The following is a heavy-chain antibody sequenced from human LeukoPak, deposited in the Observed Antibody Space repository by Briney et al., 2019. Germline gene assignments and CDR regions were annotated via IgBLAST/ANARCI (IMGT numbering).Heavy chain of an antibody. CDR3: ARTYYYDSSGLFDY. CDR1: GGSISSGGYY. Sequence: SETLSLTCTVSGGSISSGGYYWSWIRQHPGKGLEWIGYIYYSGSTYYNPSLKSRVTISVDTSKNQFSLKLSSVTAADTAVYYCARTYYYDSSGLFDYWGQGTLVTVSS. D-gene: IGHD3-22*01. CDR2: IYYSGST. J-gene: IGHJ4*02. V-gene: IGHV4-31*03.